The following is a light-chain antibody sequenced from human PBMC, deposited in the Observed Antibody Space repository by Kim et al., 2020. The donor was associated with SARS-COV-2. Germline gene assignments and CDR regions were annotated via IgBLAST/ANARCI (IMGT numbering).Light chain of an antibody. CDR1: NIGSKS. J-gene: IGLJ3*02. CDR2: YDG. CDR3: QVWDSSSDHPV. V-gene: IGLV3-21*04. Sequence: APGKTAKTTCGGNNIGSKSVHWDQQKPGQAPVLVIYYDGDRPSGIPERFAGSNSGNTATLTISRVEAGDEADYYCQVWDSSSDHPVFGGGTQLTVL.